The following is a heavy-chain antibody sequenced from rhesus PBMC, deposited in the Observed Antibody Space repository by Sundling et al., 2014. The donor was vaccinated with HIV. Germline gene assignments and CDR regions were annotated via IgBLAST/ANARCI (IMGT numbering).Heavy chain of an antibody. Sequence: QVQLQESGPGLVKPSETLPLTCAVSGASISSNYWSWIRQAPGKGLEWIGRIYGSDGRTDYNPSLKSRVTISIDTPKNQFSLKVSSVTAADTAVYYCASSPGRTGYYGLDSWGQGVVVTVSS. CDR1: GASISSNY. D-gene: IGHD1-38*01. J-gene: IGHJ6*01. V-gene: IGHV4S2*01. CDR3: ASSPGRTGYYGLDS. CDR2: IYGSDGRT.